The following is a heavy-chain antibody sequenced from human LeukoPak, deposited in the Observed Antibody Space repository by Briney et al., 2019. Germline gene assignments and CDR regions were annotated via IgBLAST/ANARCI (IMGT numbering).Heavy chain of an antibody. CDR3: ARDLYSGSSSGAFDI. Sequence: GASVKVSCKASGYTFTSYDFNWVRQAPGQGLEWMGWINPNSGGTNYAQKFQGRVTMTRDTSISTAYMELSRLRSDDTAVYYCARDLYSGSSSGAFDIWGQGTMVTVSS. J-gene: IGHJ3*02. V-gene: IGHV1-2*02. CDR1: GYTFTSYD. D-gene: IGHD1-26*01. CDR2: INPNSGGT.